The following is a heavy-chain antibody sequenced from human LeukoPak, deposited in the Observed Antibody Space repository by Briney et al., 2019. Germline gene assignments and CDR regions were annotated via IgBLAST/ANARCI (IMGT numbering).Heavy chain of an antibody. CDR1: GVTFSSYG. V-gene: IGHV3-33*08. D-gene: IGHD5-24*01. Sequence: GGSLRLSCAASGVTFSSYGMHWVRQAPGKGLEWVADIWYHGSNKYYADSVKGRFTISRDNSQNTVYLEMNSLRAEDTAAYSSARSADVELATSDYWGQGSLVTVSS. CDR3: ARSADVELATSDY. CDR2: IWYHGSNK. J-gene: IGHJ4*02.